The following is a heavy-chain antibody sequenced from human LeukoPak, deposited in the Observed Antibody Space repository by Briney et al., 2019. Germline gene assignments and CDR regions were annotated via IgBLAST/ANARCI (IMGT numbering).Heavy chain of an antibody. Sequence: SQTLSLTCAISGGSVSSSRDAWNWIRQSPSRGLEWLGRTYYRSNDYAVSVKTRMTINVGTSKNQVSLQLSSVTPEDTAVYYCARGRNNAFDIWGQGTMVTVS. CDR3: ARGRNNAFDI. CDR1: GGSVSSSRDA. D-gene: IGHD1/OR15-1a*01. J-gene: IGHJ3*02. V-gene: IGHV6-1*01. CDR2: TYYRSN.